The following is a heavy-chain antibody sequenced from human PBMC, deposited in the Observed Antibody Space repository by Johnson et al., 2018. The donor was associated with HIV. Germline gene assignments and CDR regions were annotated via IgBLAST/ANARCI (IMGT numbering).Heavy chain of an antibody. CDR3: AKDLVFYVPRSESYYKVFFAFDI. CDR2: ISYDGSDK. CDR1: GFSVSSNY. Sequence: SAVSGFSVSSNYINWVRQAPAKGLEWVAFISYDGSDKYYADSVKGRFTISRDNSKNTVYLQMNSLRPEDTAVYYCAKDLVFYVPRSESYYKVFFAFDIWGQGTMVTVSS. V-gene: IGHV3-30*18. J-gene: IGHJ3*02. D-gene: IGHD3-10*01.